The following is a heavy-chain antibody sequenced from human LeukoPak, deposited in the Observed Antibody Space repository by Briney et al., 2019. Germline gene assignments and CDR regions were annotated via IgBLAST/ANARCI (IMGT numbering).Heavy chain of an antibody. V-gene: IGHV3-48*01. J-gene: IGHJ5*02. CDR3: ARGGSGWSEP. CDR1: GFTFSSYD. D-gene: IGHD6-19*01. Sequence: GGSLRLSCAAPGFTFSSYDFNWVRQAPGRGLEWISYITNSGDTIYYADSMKGRVTVSRDNTWNLLYLQMNSLRVDDTAVYYCARGGSGWSEPWGQGTLVTVSS. CDR2: ITNSGDTI.